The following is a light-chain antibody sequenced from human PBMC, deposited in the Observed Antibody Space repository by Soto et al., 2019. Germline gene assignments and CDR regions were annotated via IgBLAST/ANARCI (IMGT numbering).Light chain of an antibody. J-gene: IGKJ2*01. CDR1: QDISSS. Sequence: EIVMTQSPATLSVSPGERATLSCRVSQDISSSLAWYQHKPGQAPRLLMYRASTRATGIPARFSGSGSGTGFTLTISSLQSEDFAVYYCQSYKNWPPSAFGQGTKLEIK. CDR3: QSYKNWPPSA. V-gene: IGKV3-15*01. CDR2: RAS.